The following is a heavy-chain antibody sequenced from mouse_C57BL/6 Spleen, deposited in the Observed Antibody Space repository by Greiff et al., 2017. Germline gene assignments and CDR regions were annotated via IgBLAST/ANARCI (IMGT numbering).Heavy chain of an antibody. V-gene: IGHV1-64*01. CDR1: GYTFTSYW. CDR2: IHPNSGST. D-gene: IGHD1-1*01. CDR3: ARYTTVVAKGAMDY. J-gene: IGHJ4*01. Sequence: QVQLQQPGAELVKPGASVKLSCKASGYTFTSYWMHWVKQSPGHGLEWIGMIHPNSGSTNYNEKFKSKATLTVEKSSSTAYMQLSSLTSEDSAVXYGARYTTVVAKGAMDYWGQGTSVTVSA.